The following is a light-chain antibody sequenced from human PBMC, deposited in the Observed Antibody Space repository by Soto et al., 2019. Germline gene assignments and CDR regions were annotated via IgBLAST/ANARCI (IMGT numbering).Light chain of an antibody. CDR1: SSDVGGYNY. Sequence: QSALTQPASVSGSPGKSITISCTGTSSDVGGYNYVSWYQQHPGIAPKLLIYGVTNRPSGVSTRFSGSKSGNTASLTISGLQAEDVADYHCSSYTSASTLLYLFGTGTKLTVL. J-gene: IGLJ1*01. CDR2: GVT. V-gene: IGLV2-14*01. CDR3: SSYTSASTLLYL.